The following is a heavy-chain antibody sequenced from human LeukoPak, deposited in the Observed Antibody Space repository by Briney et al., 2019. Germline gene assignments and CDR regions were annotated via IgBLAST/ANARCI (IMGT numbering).Heavy chain of an antibody. V-gene: IGHV1-8*03. CDR1: GYTYSNYG. D-gene: IGHD3-3*01. Sequence: ASVKVSCKASGYTYSNYGISWVRQAPGQGLEWMGWMNPNSGNTGYAQKFQGRVTITRNTSISTAYMELSSLRSEDTAVYYCARALTRKLRFLEWFPVPYYYYMDVWGKGTTVTVSS. CDR3: ARALTRKLRFLEWFPVPYYYYMDV. CDR2: MNPNSGNT. J-gene: IGHJ6*03.